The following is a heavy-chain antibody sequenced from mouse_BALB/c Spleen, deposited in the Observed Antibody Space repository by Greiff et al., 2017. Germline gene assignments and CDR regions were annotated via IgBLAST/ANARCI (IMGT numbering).Heavy chain of an antibody. J-gene: IGHJ4*01. CDR3: ARLGSNYAMDY. CDR1: GYAFSSSW. CDR2: IYPGDGDT. Sequence: QVQLQQSGPELVKPGASVKISCKASGYAFSSSWMNWVKQRPGQGLEWIGRIYPGDGDTNYNGKFKGKATLTADKSSSTAYTQLSSLTSVDSAVYFCARLGSNYAMDYWGQGTSVTVSS. V-gene: IGHV1-82*01.